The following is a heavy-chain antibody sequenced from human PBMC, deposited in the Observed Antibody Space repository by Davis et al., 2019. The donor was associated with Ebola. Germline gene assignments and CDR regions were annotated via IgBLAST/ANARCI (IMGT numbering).Heavy chain of an antibody. V-gene: IGHV4-34*01. CDR2: INHSGST. J-gene: IGHJ6*02. Sequence: PSETLSLTCAVYGGSFSGYYWSWIRQPPGKGLEWIGEINHSGSTNYNPSLKSRVTISVDTSKNQFSLKLSSVTAADTAVYYCARVPYNWISGYYYYYGMDVWGQGTTVTVSS. CDR3: ARVPYNWISGYYYYYGMDV. D-gene: IGHD1-1*01. CDR1: GGSFSGYY.